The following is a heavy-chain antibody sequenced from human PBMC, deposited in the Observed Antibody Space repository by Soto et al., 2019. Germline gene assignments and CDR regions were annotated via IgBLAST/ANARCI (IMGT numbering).Heavy chain of an antibody. CDR2: IIPIFGTA. Sequence: GASVKVSCKASEGTFSSYAISWVRQAPGQGLEWMGGIIPIFGTANYAQKFQGRVTITADESTSTAYMELSSLRSEDTAVYYCARQGDYSNGWFDPWGQGTLVTVS. D-gene: IGHD4-4*01. V-gene: IGHV1-69*13. J-gene: IGHJ5*02. CDR1: EGTFSSYA. CDR3: ARQGDYSNGWFDP.